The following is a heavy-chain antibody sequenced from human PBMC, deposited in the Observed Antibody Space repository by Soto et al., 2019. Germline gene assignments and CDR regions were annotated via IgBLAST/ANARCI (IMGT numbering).Heavy chain of an antibody. CDR2: ISNDGDYK. V-gene: IGHV3-30*03. CDR3: ARDEAFSAPYYLDY. D-gene: IGHD1-26*01. J-gene: IGHJ4*02. Sequence: VQLVESGGGVVQPGRSLRLSCVASEFTFSSHLMHWVRQAPGKGLEWVAFISNDGDYKNYADSVKVRFTISRDNSKDTVYLEIHSLRPEDTALYHCARDEAFSAPYYLDYWGQGTLVIVS. CDR1: EFTFSSHL.